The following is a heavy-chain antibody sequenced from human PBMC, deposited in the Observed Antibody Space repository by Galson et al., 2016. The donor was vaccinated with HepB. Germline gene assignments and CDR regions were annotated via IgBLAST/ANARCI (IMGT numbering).Heavy chain of an antibody. J-gene: IGHJ6*03. Sequence: SLRLSCAASGFNFASYWMHWVRQGPGKGLVWVSRITSDGSDTTYADSVKGRFTISRDNSKNTLYLQMNRLRAEDTAVYYCAKGFCTSTGCYAGFAVFHYMDVWGKGTTVTVSS. CDR3: AKGFCTSTGCYAGFAVFHYMDV. CDR1: GFNFASYW. V-gene: IGHV3-74*03. CDR2: ITSDGSDT. D-gene: IGHD2-2*01.